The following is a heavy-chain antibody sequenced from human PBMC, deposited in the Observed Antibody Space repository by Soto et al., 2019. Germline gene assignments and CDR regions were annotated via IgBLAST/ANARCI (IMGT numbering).Heavy chain of an antibody. Sequence: EVQLVESGGGLVQPGGSLRLSCAASGFTFSRYAMHWVRQAPGKGLEYVSTISSNGGSTYYANSVKGRFTISRDNSKKTGEGERGSRRAEDMAGGYCARGGVHGGYDYGMDGWGQGTTVTVSS. CDR1: GFTFSRYA. CDR3: ARGGVHGGYDYGMDG. D-gene: IGHD2-8*01. V-gene: IGHV3-64*01. J-gene: IGHJ6*02. CDR2: ISSNGGST.